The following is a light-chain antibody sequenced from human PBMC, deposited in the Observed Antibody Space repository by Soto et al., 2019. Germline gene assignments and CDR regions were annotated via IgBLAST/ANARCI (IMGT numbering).Light chain of an antibody. V-gene: IGKV3-11*01. J-gene: IGKJ3*01. Sequence: EIVWTQSPAIGSLSQGESATLSCRASQSVSSYLAWYQRKPGQAPRLLIYGASSRATGIPDRFSGSGSRTDFTLTISRLEPEDFAVYYCQQRSNWPTFGPGTKVDIK. CDR3: QQRSNWPT. CDR2: GAS. CDR1: QSVSSY.